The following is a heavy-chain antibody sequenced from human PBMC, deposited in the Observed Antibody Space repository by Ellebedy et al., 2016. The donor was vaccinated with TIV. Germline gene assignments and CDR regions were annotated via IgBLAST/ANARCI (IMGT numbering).Heavy chain of an antibody. Sequence: GESLKISCAASGFTFSSYWMSWVRQAPGKGLEWVASIKQYGSERPYVDSVKGRFTISREKAKNSLYLQISSLRADDTAVYYCARDQGWAVAGTTRFDCWGQGTLVTVSS. D-gene: IGHD6-19*01. V-gene: IGHV3-7*01. CDR3: ARDQGWAVAGTTRFDC. CDR2: IKQYGSER. CDR1: GFTFSSYW. J-gene: IGHJ4*02.